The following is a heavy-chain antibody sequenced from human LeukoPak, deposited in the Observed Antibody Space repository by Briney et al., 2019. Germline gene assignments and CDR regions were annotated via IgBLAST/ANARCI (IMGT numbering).Heavy chain of an antibody. CDR3: ARRLGSSSWSFEY. Sequence: PGESLKISCKGSGYSFTNYWIGWVRQMPGKGLEWMGVIYPGDSDTRYSPSFQGQVTISADKSISTAYLQWSSLKASDTAMYYCARRLGSSSWSFEYWGQGTLVTVSS. CDR1: GYSFTNYW. J-gene: IGHJ4*02. CDR2: IYPGDSDT. V-gene: IGHV5-51*01. D-gene: IGHD6-13*01.